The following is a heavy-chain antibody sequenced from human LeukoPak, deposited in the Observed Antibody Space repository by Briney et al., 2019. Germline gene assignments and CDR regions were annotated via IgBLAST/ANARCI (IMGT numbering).Heavy chain of an antibody. V-gene: IGHV4-39*01. CDR3: ARYYYSSGYYYASDPIYYFDY. Sequence: PSETLSLTCTVSGGSFSSSSYYWGWIRQPPGKGLEWIGSIYYSGSTYYNPSLKSRLTISADTSKNRFSLKLSSVTVADTAVYYCARYYYSSGYYYASDPIYYFDYWGQGTLVTVSS. CDR2: IYYSGST. D-gene: IGHD3-22*01. J-gene: IGHJ4*02. CDR1: GGSFSSSSYY.